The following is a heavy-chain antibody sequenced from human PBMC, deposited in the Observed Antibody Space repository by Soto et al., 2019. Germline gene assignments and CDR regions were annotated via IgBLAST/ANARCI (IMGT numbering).Heavy chain of an antibody. Sequence: QLQLQESGSGLVKPSQTLSLTCAVSGGSISSGGYSWSWIRQPPGKGLEWIGYTYHSGSTYYNPSLKSRVTLSVDRTKNQFSLKLSSVTAAETAVYYCARAHYGDYGYGMDVWGQGTTVTVSS. D-gene: IGHD4-17*01. V-gene: IGHV4-30-2*01. CDR3: ARAHYGDYGYGMDV. J-gene: IGHJ6*02. CDR2: TYHSGST. CDR1: GGSISSGGYS.